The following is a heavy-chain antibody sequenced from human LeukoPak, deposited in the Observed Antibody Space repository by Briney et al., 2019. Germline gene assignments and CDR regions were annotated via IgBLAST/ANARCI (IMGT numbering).Heavy chain of an antibody. CDR1: GGSISSYY. D-gene: IGHD5-12*01. Sequence: PSETLSLTCTVSGGSISSYYWSWIRQPPGKGLEWIGYIYYSGSTNYNPSLKSRVTISVDTSKNQFSPKLSSVTAADTAVYYCARDAGLRSDAFDIWGQGTMVTVSS. V-gene: IGHV4-59*12. CDR3: ARDAGLRSDAFDI. CDR2: IYYSGST. J-gene: IGHJ3*02.